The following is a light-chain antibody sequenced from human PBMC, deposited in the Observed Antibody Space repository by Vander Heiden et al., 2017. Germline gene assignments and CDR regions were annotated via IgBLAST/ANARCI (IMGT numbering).Light chain of an antibody. CDR2: AAS. Sequence: EIVMTQSPATLSVSPGERANLSCSASQSVNINIAWYQQRPGQTPRLLIYAASARANGIPDRFSGSGSGTDFTLTISSLQSEDFAVYYCQQYNEWPPLYTFGQGTKLEIK. CDR3: QQYNEWPPLYT. V-gene: IGKV3-15*01. J-gene: IGKJ2*01. CDR1: QSVNIN.